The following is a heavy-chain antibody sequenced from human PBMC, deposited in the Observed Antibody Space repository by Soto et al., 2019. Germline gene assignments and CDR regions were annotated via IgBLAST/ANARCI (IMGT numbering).Heavy chain of an antibody. CDR1: GFTFSSSN. V-gene: IGHV3-48*01. D-gene: IGHD3-10*01. J-gene: IGHJ4*02. CDR3: ARDPLRDYYGSGSSAY. CDR2: ISTSGSVM. Sequence: EVQLVESGGGLVQPGESLRLSCAASGFTFSSSNMNWVRQAPGKGLEWVSYISTSGSVMYYADSVKGRFTISRDNAKNSMYLQMNSLRAEDTAVYYCARDPLRDYYGSGSSAYWGQGTLVTVSS.